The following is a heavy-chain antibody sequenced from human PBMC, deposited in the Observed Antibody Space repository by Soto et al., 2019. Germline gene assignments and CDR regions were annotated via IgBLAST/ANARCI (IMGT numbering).Heavy chain of an antibody. CDR3: ARGFWTTVKVFYWFDP. CDR2: IYYSGST. V-gene: IGHV4-30-4*01. D-gene: IGHD4-4*01. CDR1: GGSISSGDYY. Sequence: QVQLQESGPGLVKPSQTLSLTCTVSGGSISSGDYYWSWIRQPPGKGLEWIGYIYYSGSTYYNPSLKSRVTISVYTSKNPFSLTLSSVTAADTAVYYCARGFWTTVKVFYWFDPWGQGTLVTVSS. J-gene: IGHJ5*02.